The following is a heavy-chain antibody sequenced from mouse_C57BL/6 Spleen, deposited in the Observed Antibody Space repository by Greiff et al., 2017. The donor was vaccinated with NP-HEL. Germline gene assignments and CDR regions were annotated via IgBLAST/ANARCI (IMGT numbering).Heavy chain of an antibody. J-gene: IGHJ3*01. D-gene: IGHD2-4*01. CDR2: IRLKSDNYAT. CDR1: GFTFSNYW. Sequence: EVQGVESGGGLVQPGGSMKLSCVASGFTFSNYWMNWVRQSPEKGLEWVAQIRLKSDNYATHYAESVKGRFTISRDDSKSSVYLQMNNLRAEDTGIYYCTVYYDYDGFAYWGQGTLVTVSA. V-gene: IGHV6-3*01. CDR3: TVYYDYDGFAY.